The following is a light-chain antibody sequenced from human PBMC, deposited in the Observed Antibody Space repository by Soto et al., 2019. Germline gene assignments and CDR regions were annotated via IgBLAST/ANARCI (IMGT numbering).Light chain of an antibody. CDR2: DAS. CDR3: QQRSHWPPLT. V-gene: IGKV3-11*01. J-gene: IGKJ4*01. Sequence: EIVLTQSPATLSMSPGGRATLSCRASQSVSTYLAWYQQQPGQAPRLLIFDASNRASGIPSRFSGSGSGTNFTLTISRLEPEDFAVYFCQQRSHWPPLTFGGGTKVEIK. CDR1: QSVSTY.